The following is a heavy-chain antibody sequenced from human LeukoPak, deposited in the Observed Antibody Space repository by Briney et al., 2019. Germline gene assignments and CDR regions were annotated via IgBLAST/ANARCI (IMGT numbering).Heavy chain of an antibody. CDR1: GFSFGSYG. V-gene: IGHV3-33*08. CDR2: IWYDGSNK. Sequence: GRSLRLSCAASGFSFGSYGMHWVRQAPGKGLEWVAVIWYDGSNKYYADSVKGRFTISRDNSKNTLYLQMNSLRAEDTAVYYCARGVYGGALDYWGQGTLVTVSS. CDR3: ARGVYGGALDY. J-gene: IGHJ4*02. D-gene: IGHD3-16*01.